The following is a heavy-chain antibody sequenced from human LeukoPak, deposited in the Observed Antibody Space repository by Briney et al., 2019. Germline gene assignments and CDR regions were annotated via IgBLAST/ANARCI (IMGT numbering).Heavy chain of an antibody. Sequence: GRSLRLSCAASGFTFSSYGMHWVRQAPGKGLEWVAVIWYDGSSKYYADSVKGRFTISRDNSKNTLYLQMNSLRAEDTAVYYCAKDREDIVWGQGTLVTVSS. CDR3: AKDREDIV. CDR2: IWYDGSSK. J-gene: IGHJ4*02. V-gene: IGHV3-33*06. D-gene: IGHD5-12*01. CDR1: GFTFSSYG.